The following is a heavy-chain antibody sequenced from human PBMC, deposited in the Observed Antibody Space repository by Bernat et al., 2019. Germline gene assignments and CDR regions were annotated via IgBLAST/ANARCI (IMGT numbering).Heavy chain of an antibody. J-gene: IGHJ4*02. D-gene: IGHD3-3*01. CDR1: GGSISSSSYY. V-gene: IGHV4-39*01. Sequence: QLQLQESGPGLVKPSETLSLTCTVSGGSISSSSYYWGWIRQPPGKGLEWIGSIYYSGSTYYNPSLKSRVTISVDTSKNQFSLKLGSVTAADTAVYYCARLLRSLYYFDYWGQGTLVTVSS. CDR3: ARLLRSLYYFDY. CDR2: IYYSGST.